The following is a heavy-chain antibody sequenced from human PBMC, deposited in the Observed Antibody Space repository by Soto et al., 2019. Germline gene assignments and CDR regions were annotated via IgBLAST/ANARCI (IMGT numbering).Heavy chain of an antibody. Sequence: SQTLSLTCAISGDSVSSNSAAWNWIRQSPSRGLEWLGRTYYRSKWYNDYAVSVKGRITINPNTSKNQFSLQLNSVTPEDTAVYYCARVAYCSSTSCYTLFDYWGQGTLVTVSS. CDR1: GDSVSSNSAA. D-gene: IGHD2-2*02. CDR2: TYYRSKWYN. V-gene: IGHV6-1*01. CDR3: ARVAYCSSTSCYTLFDY. J-gene: IGHJ4*02.